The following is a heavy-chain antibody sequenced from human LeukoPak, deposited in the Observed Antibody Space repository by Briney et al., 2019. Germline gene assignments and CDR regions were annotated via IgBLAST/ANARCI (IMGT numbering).Heavy chain of an antibody. CDR1: GFSFSGYG. J-gene: IGHJ6*02. D-gene: IGHD4-17*01. V-gene: IGHV3-30*02. CDR2: IRYDGSNE. Sequence: QTGGSLRLSCAASGFSFSGYGMHWVRQAPGKGLEWVAFIRYDGSNEYYADSVKGRFTISRDKSKNTLSLQMNGLRVEDTAVYYCAKEALSYGDPDYYGMDVWGQGTTVTVSS. CDR3: AKEALSYGDPDYYGMDV.